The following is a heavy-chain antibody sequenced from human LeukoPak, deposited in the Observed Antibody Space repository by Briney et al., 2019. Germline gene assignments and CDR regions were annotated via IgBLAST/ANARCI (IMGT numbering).Heavy chain of an antibody. D-gene: IGHD6-19*01. V-gene: IGHV3-23*01. Sequence: GGSLRLSCAASGFIFRSYAMSWVRQAPGKGLEWVSGISGSGASTYYADSVKGRFTISRDNSKNTLYLQMKTLRAEDTAVYYCATLGIVAGLGYDYWGQGTLVTVSS. CDR3: ATLGIVAGLGYDY. CDR2: ISGSGAST. J-gene: IGHJ4*02. CDR1: GFIFRSYA.